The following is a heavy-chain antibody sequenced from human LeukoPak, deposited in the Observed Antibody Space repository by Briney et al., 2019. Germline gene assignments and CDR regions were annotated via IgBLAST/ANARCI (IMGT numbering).Heavy chain of an antibody. CDR3: ARVWGGSSSWLSMDV. CDR1: GYSISSGYY. CDR2: IYTSGST. D-gene: IGHD6-13*01. V-gene: IGHV4-4*07. J-gene: IGHJ6*04. Sequence: SETLSLTCTVSGYSISSGYYWSWIRQPAGKGLEWIGRIYTSGSTNYNPSLKSRVTMSVDTSKNQFSLKLSSVTAADTAVYYCARVWGGSSSWLSMDVWGKGTTVTISS.